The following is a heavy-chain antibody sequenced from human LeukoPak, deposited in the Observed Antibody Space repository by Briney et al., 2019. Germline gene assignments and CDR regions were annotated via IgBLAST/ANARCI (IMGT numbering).Heavy chain of an antibody. D-gene: IGHD6-13*01. J-gene: IGHJ4*02. CDR3: AKGSSPFDY. CDR1: GGSFSGYY. V-gene: IGHV3-23*01. CDR2: ISSSGGST. Sequence: PSETLSLTCAVYGGSFSGYYWSWVRQAPGKGLEWVSTISSSGGSTYYADSVKGRFTISRDNSKNTLYLQMNSLRVEDTAVYYCAKGSSPFDYWGQGTLVTVSS.